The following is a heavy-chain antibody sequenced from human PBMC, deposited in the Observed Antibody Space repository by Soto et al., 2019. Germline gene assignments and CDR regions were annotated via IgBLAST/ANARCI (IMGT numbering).Heavy chain of an antibody. V-gene: IGHV3-11*06. J-gene: IGHJ4*02. D-gene: IGHD4-17*01. CDR1: VFTFSYYY. CDR2: ISSSSSYT. CDR3: ARDESTVTTLFDY. Sequence: PGGALILSCAASVFTFSYYYMSWIRQGPVKGLEWVSYISSSSSYTNYADSVKGRFTTSRDNAKNSLYLQMNSLRAEDTAVYYCARDESTVTTLFDYWGQGTLVTVSS.